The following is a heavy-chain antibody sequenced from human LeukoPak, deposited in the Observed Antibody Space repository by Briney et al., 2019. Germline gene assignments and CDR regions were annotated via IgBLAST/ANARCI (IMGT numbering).Heavy chain of an antibody. CDR2: IYYSGTT. V-gene: IGHV4-59*08. Sequence: SETLSLTCTVSGGSISSYYWSWIRQPPGKGLEWIGYIYYSGTTNYNPSLKSRVTILVDTSKNQFSLNLSSVTAADTAVYYCARVGVADSSSWYVWFDPWGQGTLVTVSS. J-gene: IGHJ5*02. D-gene: IGHD6-13*01. CDR1: GGSISSYY. CDR3: ARVGVADSSSWYVWFDP.